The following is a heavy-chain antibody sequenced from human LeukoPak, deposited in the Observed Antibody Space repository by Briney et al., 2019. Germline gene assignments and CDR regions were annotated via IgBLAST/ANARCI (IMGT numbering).Heavy chain of an antibody. V-gene: IGHV3-23*01. CDR3: ARDSYDSSDFYFDY. J-gene: IGHJ4*02. D-gene: IGHD3-22*01. CDR2: IGGSGGST. Sequence: GGSLRLSCAASGFTFSSYAMSWVRQAPGKGLEWVSAIGGSGGSTYYADSVEGRFTISRDNSKNTLYLQMNSLRAEDTAVYYCARDSYDSSDFYFDYWGQGTLVTVSS. CDR1: GFTFSSYA.